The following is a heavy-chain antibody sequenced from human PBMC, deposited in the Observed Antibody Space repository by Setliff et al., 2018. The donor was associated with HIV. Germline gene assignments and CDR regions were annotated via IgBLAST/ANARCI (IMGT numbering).Heavy chain of an antibody. V-gene: IGHV4-34*01. CDR3: ARRISFIAGEVAGNFDY. D-gene: IGHD6-19*01. CDR2: INGSGST. Sequence: SETLSLTCDVYGGSFSGYYGSWIRQSPEKGLEWIGEINGSGSTSYNPSLKSRFTISVDISNNQFSLNLKSVTAADTAVFYCARRISFIAGEVAGNFDYWGQGTPVTSPQ. J-gene: IGHJ4*02. CDR1: GGSFSGYY.